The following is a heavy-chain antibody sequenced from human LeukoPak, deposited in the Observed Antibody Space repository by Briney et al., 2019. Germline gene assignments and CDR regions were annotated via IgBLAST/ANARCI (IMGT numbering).Heavy chain of an antibody. V-gene: IGHV3-23*01. D-gene: IGHD3-9*01. CDR1: GFSISNYA. J-gene: IGHJ4*02. Sequence: GGSLRLSCAASGFSISNYAMSWVRQAPWKGLEWVSSIGRSGDVTYYADSVKGRFTISRDNSKNTLYLQMNSLRAEDTAVYYCAKLGVYEIYRGFTAYWGQGTLVTVSS. CDR3: AKLGVYEIYRGFTAY. CDR2: IGRSGDVT.